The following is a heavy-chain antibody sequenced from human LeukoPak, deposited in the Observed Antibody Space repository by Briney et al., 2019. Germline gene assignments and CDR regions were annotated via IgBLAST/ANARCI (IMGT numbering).Heavy chain of an antibody. J-gene: IGHJ4*02. CDR1: GFTFSSYA. D-gene: IGHD3-22*01. CDR2: ISGSGGST. V-gene: IGHV3-23*01. CDR3: AKETGEFYDSSGYNYFDY. Sequence: GGSLRLSCAASGFTFSSYAMSWVRLAPGKGLEWVSGISGSGGSTYYADSVKGRFTISTDNSKNTLYLQMNSLRAEDTAVYYCAKETGEFYDSSGYNYFDYWGQGTLVTVSS.